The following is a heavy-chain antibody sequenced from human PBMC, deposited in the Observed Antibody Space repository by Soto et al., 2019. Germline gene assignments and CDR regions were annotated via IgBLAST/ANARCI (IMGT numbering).Heavy chain of an antibody. CDR2: IIPMFGTA. Sequence: QVQLVQSGAEVKKPESSVKVSCKAPGGTFSTYAISWVRQAPGQGLEWMGGIIPMFGTANYAPRFQDRVTITADQSTNKVYRELSSLRAEATAVYFCASGRQLSLRRINNGYSGWGQGTLVTVSS. CDR3: ASGRQLSLRRINNGYSG. CDR1: GGTFSTYA. D-gene: IGHD3-22*01. V-gene: IGHV1-69*12. J-gene: IGHJ4*02.